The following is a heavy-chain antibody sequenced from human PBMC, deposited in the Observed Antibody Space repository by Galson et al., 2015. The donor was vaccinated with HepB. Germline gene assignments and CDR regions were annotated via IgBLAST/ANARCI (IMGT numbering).Heavy chain of an antibody. CDR1: GFTFSSYG. D-gene: IGHD4-17*01. Sequence: SLRLSCAASGFTFSSYGMHWVRQAPGKGLEWVAVIWYDGSDKYYADSVKGRFTISRDNSKNTLYLQMNSLRAEDTAVYYCAREGLDYGDYGFYFDYWGQGTLVTVSS. CDR2: IWYDGSDK. J-gene: IGHJ4*02. V-gene: IGHV3-33*01. CDR3: AREGLDYGDYGFYFDY.